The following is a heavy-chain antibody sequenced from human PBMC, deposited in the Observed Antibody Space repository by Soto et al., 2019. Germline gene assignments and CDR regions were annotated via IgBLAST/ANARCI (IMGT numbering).Heavy chain of an antibody. Sequence: ASVKVSCKASGYTFTGYYMHWVRQAPGQGLEWMGRINPNSGGTNYAQKFQGWVTMTRDTSISTAYMELSRLRSDDTAVYYCARARDTQWLVSYYFDYWGQGTLVTVSS. V-gene: IGHV1-2*04. D-gene: IGHD6-19*01. CDR2: INPNSGGT. CDR3: ARARDTQWLVSYYFDY. CDR1: GYTFTGYY. J-gene: IGHJ4*02.